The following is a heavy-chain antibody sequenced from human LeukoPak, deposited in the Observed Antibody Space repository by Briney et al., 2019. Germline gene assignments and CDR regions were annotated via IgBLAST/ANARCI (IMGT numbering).Heavy chain of an antibody. CDR3: AKDPDPIYGDPLYMDV. CDR2: IRYDGTNK. CDR1: GFTFSSYA. Sequence: GGSLRLSCAASGFTFSSYAMHWVRQAPGKGLEWVAFIRYDGTNKYYADSVKGRFTISRDNSKNTLYLQMNSLRAEDTAVYYCAKDPDPIYGDPLYMDVWGKGTTVTISS. J-gene: IGHJ6*03. D-gene: IGHD4-17*01. V-gene: IGHV3-30*02.